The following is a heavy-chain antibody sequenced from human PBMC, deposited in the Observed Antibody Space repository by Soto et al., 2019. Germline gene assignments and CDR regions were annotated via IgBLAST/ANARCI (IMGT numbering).Heavy chain of an antibody. V-gene: IGHV1-2*04. Sequence: ASVKVSCKASGYTFTGYYMHWVRQAPGQGLEWMGWINPNSGGTNYAQKFQGWVTMTRDTSISTAYMELSRLRSDDTAVYYCAISPAPLEGYCSSTSCYPFDYWGQGTLVTVSS. CDR2: INPNSGGT. CDR1: GYTFTGYY. D-gene: IGHD2-2*01. J-gene: IGHJ4*02. CDR3: AISPAPLEGYCSSTSCYPFDY.